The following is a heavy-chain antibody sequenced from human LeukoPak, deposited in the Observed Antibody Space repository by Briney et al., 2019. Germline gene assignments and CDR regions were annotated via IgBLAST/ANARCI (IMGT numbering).Heavy chain of an antibody. CDR2: INTDGSST. CDR3: ARDRSLKAFDY. CDR1: GFTFRSYW. J-gene: IGHJ4*02. Sequence: GGSLRLSCAASGFTFRSYWMHWVRQAPGKGLVWVSRINTDGSSTSYADSVKGRFTISRDNAKNTLYLQMNSLRAEDTAVYYCARDRSLKAFDYWGQGTLVTVSS. V-gene: IGHV3-74*01.